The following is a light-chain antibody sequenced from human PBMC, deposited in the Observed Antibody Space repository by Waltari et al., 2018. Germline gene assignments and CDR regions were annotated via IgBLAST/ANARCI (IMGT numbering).Light chain of an antibody. CDR1: SNNVGYQG. Sequence: QAGLTQPPSMSKDLRQTATLTCTGNSNNVGYQGAAWLQQHQGHPPKLLSYRNNDRPSGSSERFSASRSGNTAPLTITGLQPEDEADYYCSAWDSSLSAWVFGGGTKLTVL. CDR3: SAWDSSLSAWV. V-gene: IGLV10-54*01. CDR2: RNN. J-gene: IGLJ3*02.